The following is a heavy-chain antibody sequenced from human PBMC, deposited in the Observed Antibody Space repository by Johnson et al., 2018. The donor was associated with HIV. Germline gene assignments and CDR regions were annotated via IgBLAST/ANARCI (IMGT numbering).Heavy chain of an antibody. J-gene: IGHJ3*02. CDR2: MSTSGSTK. CDR1: GFTFSDFF. CDR3: ASADVFDI. Sequence: QGQLVESGGGLVQPGGSLRLSCVASGFTFSDFFMSWIRQAPGKGLEWVAYMSTSGSTKFYADSVKGRFTISRDNAKNSLYLQMNSLRVEDTAVYYCASADVFDIWGQGTVVTVSS. V-gene: IGHV3-11*04.